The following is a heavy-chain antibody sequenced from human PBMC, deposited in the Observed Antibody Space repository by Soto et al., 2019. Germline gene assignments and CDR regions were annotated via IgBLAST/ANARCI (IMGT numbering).Heavy chain of an antibody. CDR2: VSGSGGST. CDR1: GFTFSSYG. D-gene: IGHD2-2*01. V-gene: IGHV3-23*01. Sequence: GDSLRLSCATSGFTFSSYGMSCVRHTQGNGLEWVSAVSGSGGSTYYADSVKGRFTISRDNSKNTLYLQMNSLRAEDTAVYYCAKPNLFCSSTSCYEYWGQGTLVTVSS. J-gene: IGHJ4*02. CDR3: AKPNLFCSSTSCYEY.